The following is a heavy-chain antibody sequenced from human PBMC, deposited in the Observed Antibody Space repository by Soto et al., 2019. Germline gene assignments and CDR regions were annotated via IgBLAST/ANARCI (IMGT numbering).Heavy chain of an antibody. Sequence: EVPLVESGGGLVQPGGSLKLSCAASGFSFSGSAMHWVRQASGKGLEWVGRIRSKANTYATAYAASVKGRFTISRDDSKNTAYRHMNSLNAEDTAVYYCTIQALHYCGGYCYLLPYFDLWCRGTLVTVSS. CDR1: GFSFSGSA. J-gene: IGHJ2*01. V-gene: IGHV3-73*02. D-gene: IGHD2-21*02. CDR3: TIQALHYCGGYCYLLPYFDL. CDR2: IRSKANTYAT.